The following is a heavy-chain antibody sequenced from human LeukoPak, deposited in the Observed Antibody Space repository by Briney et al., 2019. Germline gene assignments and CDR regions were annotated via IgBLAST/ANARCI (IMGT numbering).Heavy chain of an antibody. D-gene: IGHD6-13*01. Sequence: PGGSLRLSCAASGFTFSSYSMNWVRQAPGKGLEWVSSISSSSYIYYADSVKGRFTISRDNAKNSLYLQMNSLRAEDTAVYYCARVSSSWFLMDVWGKGTTVTVSS. CDR3: ARVSSSWFLMDV. CDR1: GFTFSSYS. CDR2: ISSSSYI. J-gene: IGHJ6*03. V-gene: IGHV3-21*01.